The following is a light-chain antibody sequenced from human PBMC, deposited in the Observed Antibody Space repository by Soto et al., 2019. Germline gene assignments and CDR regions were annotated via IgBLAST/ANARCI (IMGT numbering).Light chain of an antibody. CDR2: DVS. Sequence: QSALTQPASVSGSPGQSITISCTGTSSDVGRYDYVSWYQQHPGKAPKLMIYDVSNRPSGLSNRFSGSKSGNTASLTISGLQAEDYADYYCSSYTGSSTPYVFGTGTKLTVL. CDR3: SSYTGSSTPYV. V-gene: IGLV2-14*01. J-gene: IGLJ1*01. CDR1: SSDVGRYDY.